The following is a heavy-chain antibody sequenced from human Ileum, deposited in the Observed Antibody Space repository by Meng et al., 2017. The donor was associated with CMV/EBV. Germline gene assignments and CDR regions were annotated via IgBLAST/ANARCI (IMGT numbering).Heavy chain of an antibody. J-gene: IGHJ4*02. Sequence: VERQGWGAVLLRPSETLSLTGAVYGGSVRGYYWGWIRQVPGKGLEWIGEFNHYGSTNYNPSLKSRVTISVDTSKNQFSLNLSSVTAADTAVYYCASGKSNLEYWGQGTLVTVSS. CDR3: ASGKSNLEY. D-gene: IGHD4-11*01. CDR1: GGSVRGYY. CDR2: FNHYGST. V-gene: IGHV4-34*01.